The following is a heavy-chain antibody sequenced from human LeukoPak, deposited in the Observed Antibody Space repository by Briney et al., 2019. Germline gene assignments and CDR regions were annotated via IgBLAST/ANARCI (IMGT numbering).Heavy chain of an antibody. Sequence: SETLSLTCAVYGGSFSGYYWSWIRQPPGKGLEWIGEINHSGSADYNPSLKSRVTISVDTSKNHFSLKLSSVTAADTAVYYCAMTTVTTGCSSFDIWAQGTMVTVSS. J-gene: IGHJ3*02. V-gene: IGHV4-34*01. CDR1: GGSFSGYY. D-gene: IGHD4-17*01. CDR2: INHSGSA. CDR3: AMTTVTTGCSSFDI.